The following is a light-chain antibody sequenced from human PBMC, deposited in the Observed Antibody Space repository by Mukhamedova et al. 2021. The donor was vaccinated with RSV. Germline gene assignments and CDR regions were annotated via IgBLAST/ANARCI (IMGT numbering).Light chain of an antibody. CDR3: HQYHDWPPLT. V-gene: IGKV3-15*01. J-gene: IGKJ4*01. CDR1: SVRTN. Sequence: SVRTNLAWYQQKPGQAPSLLIYGASTRATGIPARFSGCGSGTVFTLSISSLQSEDFAVYFCHQYHDWPPLTFGGGTRVEIK. CDR2: GAS.